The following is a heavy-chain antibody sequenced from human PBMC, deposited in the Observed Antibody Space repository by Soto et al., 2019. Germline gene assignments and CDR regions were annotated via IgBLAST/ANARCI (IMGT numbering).Heavy chain of an antibody. J-gene: IGHJ6*02. Sequence: GGSLRLSCAASGFTFSSYAMSWVRQAPGKGLEWVSAISGSGGSTYYADSVKGRFTISRDNSKNTLYLQMNSLRAEDTAVYYCANPPIREVQLSLWDYGMDVWGQGTTVTVSS. CDR3: ANPPIREVQLSLWDYGMDV. CDR1: GFTFSSYA. V-gene: IGHV3-23*01. D-gene: IGHD5-18*01. CDR2: ISGSGGST.